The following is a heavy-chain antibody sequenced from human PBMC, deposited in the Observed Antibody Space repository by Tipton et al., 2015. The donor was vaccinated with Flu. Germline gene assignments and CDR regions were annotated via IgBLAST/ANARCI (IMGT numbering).Heavy chain of an antibody. D-gene: IGHD3-10*01. CDR2: IYHSGTS. V-gene: IGHV4-38-2*02. J-gene: IGHJ4*02. CDR3: ARVEYFGSGTSNY. CDR1: GYSISTGSY. Sequence: TLSLTCTVSGYSISTGSYWAWVRQPPGKGLEWIGSIYHSGTSYSNPSLESRVSMSVDTSRNQFSLKVSSVTATDTAVYYCARVEYFGSGTSNYWGQGTLVTVSS.